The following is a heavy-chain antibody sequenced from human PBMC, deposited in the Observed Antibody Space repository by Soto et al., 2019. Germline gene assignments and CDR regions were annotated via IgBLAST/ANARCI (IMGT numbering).Heavy chain of an antibody. J-gene: IGHJ6*02. CDR3: ARGFVGRNYYYYYGMDV. V-gene: IGHV4-34*01. CDR2: INHSGST. CDR1: GGSFSGYY. Sequence: SETLSLTCAVYGGSFSGYYWSWIRQPPGKGLEWIGEINHSGSTNYNPSLKSRVTISVDTSKNQFSLKLSSVTAADTAVYYCARGFVGRNYYYYYGMDVWGQGTTVTVSS.